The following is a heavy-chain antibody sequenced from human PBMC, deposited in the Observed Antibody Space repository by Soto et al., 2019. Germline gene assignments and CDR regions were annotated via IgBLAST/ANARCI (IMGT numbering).Heavy chain of an antibody. CDR2: VAHDGTSK. J-gene: IGHJ4*02. CDR1: GFTFSNHA. CDR3: ARDWRSPGIVAEMGL. V-gene: IGHV3-30-3*01. D-gene: IGHD1-1*01. Sequence: GGSLRLSCAASGFTFSNHAMHWVRRAPGKGLEWVALVAHDGTSKYYAGSVKGRFTISSDKSTNTLFLQIDSLDTEDTAVYYCARDWRSPGIVAEMGLWGRVPLGTLSS.